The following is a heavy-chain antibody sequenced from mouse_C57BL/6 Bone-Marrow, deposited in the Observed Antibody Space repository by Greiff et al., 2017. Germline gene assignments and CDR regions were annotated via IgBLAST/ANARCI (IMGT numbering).Heavy chain of an antibody. V-gene: IGHV1-76*01. Sequence: VQLQQSGAELVRPGASVKLSCKASGYTFTDYYINWVKQRPGQGLEWIASIFPGSGNTYYNEKFKGKATLTAEKSSSPAHMQLSSLTSADSTDYCCARDYDGYWGQGTTLTVSS. D-gene: IGHD2-3*01. CDR2: IFPGSGNT. CDR3: ARDYDGY. J-gene: IGHJ2*01. CDR1: GYTFTDYY.